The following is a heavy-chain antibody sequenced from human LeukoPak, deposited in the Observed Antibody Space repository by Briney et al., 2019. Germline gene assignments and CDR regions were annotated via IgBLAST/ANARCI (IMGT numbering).Heavy chain of an antibody. CDR3: ARHTVWVGYD. J-gene: IGHJ4*02. Sequence: PSETLSLTCTVSGDSISSSSSYWGWIRQPRGKGLEWIGSIYYSGSTYYNPSPKSRVTISVDTSKSQFSLKLNSVTAADTAVYYCARHTVWVGYDWGQGTLVTVSS. V-gene: IGHV4-39*01. CDR2: IYYSGST. CDR1: GDSISSSSSY. D-gene: IGHD5-12*01.